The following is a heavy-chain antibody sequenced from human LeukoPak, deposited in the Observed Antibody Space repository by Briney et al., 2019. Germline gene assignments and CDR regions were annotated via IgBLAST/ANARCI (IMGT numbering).Heavy chain of an antibody. CDR3: EKSQSYRNKWHDFCDI. CDR2: ISGSGGST. V-gene: IGHV3-23*01. J-gene: IGHJ3*02. Sequence: SGGSLTFKASADGFTISGYGWGRERQAPGKGLEWVSAISGSGGSTYYADSVKGRFTISRDNSKNTLYLQMNSLRAEDTAVYYCEKSQSYRNKWHDFCDIWGQGKMVTVSS. CDR1: GFTISGYG. D-gene: IGHD1-1*01.